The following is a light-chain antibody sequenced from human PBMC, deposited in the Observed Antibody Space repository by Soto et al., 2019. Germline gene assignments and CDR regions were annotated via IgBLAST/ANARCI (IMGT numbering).Light chain of an antibody. CDR3: QQYSNSWT. CDR1: GTVTSNS. CDR2: GAS. Sequence: TTSAGTRSLSPGGRTSLGCRARGTVTSNSLAWYQQKPGQAPRVVIYGASVRATGIPDRFSGSGSGTDFTLTISRLEPEDFAVYYCQQYSNSWTFGQGTKV. J-gene: IGKJ1*01. V-gene: IGKV3-20*01.